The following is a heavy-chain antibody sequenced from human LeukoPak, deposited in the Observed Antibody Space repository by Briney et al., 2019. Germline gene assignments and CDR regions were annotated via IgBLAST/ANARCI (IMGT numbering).Heavy chain of an antibody. D-gene: IGHD5-24*01. J-gene: IGHJ4*02. CDR3: ARDSGDGYNYLDY. Sequence: SVKVSCKASGGTFSSYAISWVRQAPGQGLEWMGGIIPIFGTANYAQKFQGRVTITADESTSTAYMELSSLRSEHTAVYYCARDSGDGYNYLDYWGQGTLVTVSS. CDR1: GGTFSSYA. V-gene: IGHV1-69*13. CDR2: IIPIFGTA.